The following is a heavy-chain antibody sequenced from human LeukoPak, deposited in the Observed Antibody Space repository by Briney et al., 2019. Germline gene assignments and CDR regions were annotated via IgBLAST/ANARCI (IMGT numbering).Heavy chain of an antibody. D-gene: IGHD4-17*01. CDR1: GGSISSYY. Sequence: SETLSLTCTVSGGSISSYYWSWIRQPPGKGLEWIGYIYYSGSTNYNPSLKTRVTRSVDTAKNQFSLKLSSVTAADTAVYYCAKIEDYGDYYFEYWGEGTLVTVSS. V-gene: IGHV4-59*01. J-gene: IGHJ4*02. CDR2: IYYSGST. CDR3: AKIEDYGDYYFEY.